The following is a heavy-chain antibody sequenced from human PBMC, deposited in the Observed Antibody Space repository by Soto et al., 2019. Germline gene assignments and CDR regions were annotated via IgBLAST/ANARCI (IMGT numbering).Heavy chain of an antibody. CDR1: GGSISSGGYY. J-gene: IGHJ4*02. V-gene: IGHV4-31*03. D-gene: IGHD5-18*01. CDR3: ARGGYSYGSSYFDY. CDR2: IYYSGST. Sequence: SETLSLTCTVSGGSISSGGYYWSWIRQHPGKGLEWIGYIYYSGSTYYNPSLKSRVTISVDTSKNQFSLKLSSVTAADTAVYYCARGGYSYGSSYFDYWGQGTLVTVSS.